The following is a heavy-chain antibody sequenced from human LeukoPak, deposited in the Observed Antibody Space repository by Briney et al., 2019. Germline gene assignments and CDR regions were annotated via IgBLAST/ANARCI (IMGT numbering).Heavy chain of an antibody. D-gene: IGHD3-10*01. J-gene: IGHJ5*02. CDR3: AKDIMVRGVISYWFDP. CDR2: ISWNSGNI. V-gene: IGHV3-9*01. Sequence: PGGSLRLSCTASGFTYEDYAMQWVRQAPGKGLEWVSGISWNSGNIGYADSVKGRFTISRDNAKNSLYLQMNSLRAEDTALYYCAKDIMVRGVISYWFDPWGQGTLVTVSS. CDR1: GFTYEDYA.